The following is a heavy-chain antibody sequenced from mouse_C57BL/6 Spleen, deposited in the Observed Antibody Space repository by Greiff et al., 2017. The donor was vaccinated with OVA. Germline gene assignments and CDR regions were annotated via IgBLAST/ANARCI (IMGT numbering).Heavy chain of an antibody. CDR3: ARWGDREAFDY. J-gene: IGHJ2*01. Sequence: QVQLQQSGAELMKPGASVQLSCKATGYTFPGYWIEWVKQRPGHGLEWIGEILPGSVSTNYNEKFKGKATFTADTSSNTAYLQLSSLTTEDSAIYYCARWGDREAFDYWGQGTTLTVSS. CDR2: ILPGSVST. CDR1: GYTFPGYW. D-gene: IGHD3-3*01. V-gene: IGHV1-9*01.